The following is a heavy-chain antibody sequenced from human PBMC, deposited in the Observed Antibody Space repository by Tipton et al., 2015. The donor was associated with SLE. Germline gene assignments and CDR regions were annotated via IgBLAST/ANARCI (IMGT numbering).Heavy chain of an antibody. CDR2: IHYSGRP. D-gene: IGHD3-22*01. Sequence: TLSLTCTVSGGSISSSSYYWGWIRQPPGEGLEWIGSIHYSGRPYYNPSLKSRVTISVDTSKNQFSLKLSSVPAADTAVYYCARQGYYDSSGDPWGQGTLVTVSS. V-gene: IGHV4-39*01. CDR1: GGSISSSSYY. J-gene: IGHJ5*02. CDR3: ARQGYYDSSGDP.